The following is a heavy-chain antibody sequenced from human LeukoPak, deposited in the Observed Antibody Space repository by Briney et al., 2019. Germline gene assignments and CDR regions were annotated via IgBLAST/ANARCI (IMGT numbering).Heavy chain of an antibody. D-gene: IGHD4-11*01. J-gene: IGHJ6*02. CDR3: AIKTRQYYYYGMDV. V-gene: IGHV4-39*01. Sequence: SETLSLTCTVSGGSISSSSYYWGWIRQPPGKGLEWIGSIYYSGSTYYSPSLKSRVTISVDTSKNQFSLKLSSVTAADTAVYYCAIKTRQYYYYGMDVWGQGTTVTVSS. CDR1: GGSISSSSYY. CDR2: IYYSGST.